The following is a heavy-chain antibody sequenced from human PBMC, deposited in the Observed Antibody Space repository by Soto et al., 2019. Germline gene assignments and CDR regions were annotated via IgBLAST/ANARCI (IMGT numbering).Heavy chain of an antibody. CDR3: ARAFTDYDSSGYMGF. CDR2: IWYDGSNK. CDR1: GFTFSSYG. D-gene: IGHD3-22*01. Sequence: GGSLRLSCAASGFTFSSYGMHWVRQAPGKGLEWVAVIWYDGSNKYYADSVEGRFTISRDNSKNTLYLQMNSLRAEDTAVYYCARAFTDYDSSGYMGFWGQGTLVTVSS. J-gene: IGHJ4*02. V-gene: IGHV3-33*01.